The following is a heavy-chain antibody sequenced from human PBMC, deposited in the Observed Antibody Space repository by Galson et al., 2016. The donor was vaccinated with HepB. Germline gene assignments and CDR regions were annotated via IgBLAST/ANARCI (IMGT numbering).Heavy chain of an antibody. CDR1: GYFFISYW. CDR2: IDPGDSYI. Sequence: QSGAEVKKPGESLRLSCEGSGYFFISYWITWVRQMPGKGLEWMGTIDPGDSYINYSPSFQGHVTISADMSSTTAYLQWSSLKASDTAIYYCARVGLHYGSGDYSLDSWGQGTLVTVSS. CDR3: ARVGLHYGSGDYSLDS. V-gene: IGHV5-10-1*01. J-gene: IGHJ4*02. D-gene: IGHD3-10*01.